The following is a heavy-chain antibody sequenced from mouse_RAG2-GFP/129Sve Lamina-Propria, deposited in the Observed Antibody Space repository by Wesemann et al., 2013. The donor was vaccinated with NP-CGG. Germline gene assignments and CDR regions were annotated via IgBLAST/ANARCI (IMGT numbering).Heavy chain of an antibody. CDR2: IDPENGDT. Sequence: EVQLQQSGAELVRPGASVKLSCTASGFNIKDDYMHWVKQRPEQGLEWIGWIDPENGDTEYASKFQGKATITADTSSNTAYLQLSSLTSEDTAVYYCTKWLRRRVDYWGQGTTLTVSS. D-gene: IGHD2-2*01. CDR3: TKWLRRRVDY. CDR1: GFNIKDDY. V-gene: IGHV14-4*01. J-gene: IGHJ2*01.